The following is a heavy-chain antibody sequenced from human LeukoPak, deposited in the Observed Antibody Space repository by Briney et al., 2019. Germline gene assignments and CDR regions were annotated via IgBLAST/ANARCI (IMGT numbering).Heavy chain of an antibody. CDR3: ARVPALPFGAFDI. CDR1: GFTFSSYA. Sequence: SGGSLRLSCAASGFTFSSYAMHWVRQAPGKGLEWVAVISYDGSNKYYADSVKGRFTISRDNSKNTLYLQMNSLRAEDTAVYYCARVPALPFGAFDIWGQGTMVTVSS. CDR2: ISYDGSNK. D-gene: IGHD1-26*01. V-gene: IGHV3-30-3*01. J-gene: IGHJ3*02.